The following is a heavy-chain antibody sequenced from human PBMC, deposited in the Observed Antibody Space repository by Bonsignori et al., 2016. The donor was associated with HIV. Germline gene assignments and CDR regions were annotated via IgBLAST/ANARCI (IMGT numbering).Heavy chain of an antibody. J-gene: IGHJ3*02. V-gene: IGHV3-49*02. CDR2: SRSKAFGGTT. CDR3: HRDPKVRGLNDDFDI. Sequence: WIRXAPGKGLEWLGFSRSKAFGGTTEYAASVRGRLTISRDDSKNIAYLQMSSLTAEDTAVYYCHRDPKVRGLNDDFDIWGQGTMVTVSS. D-gene: IGHD3-10*01.